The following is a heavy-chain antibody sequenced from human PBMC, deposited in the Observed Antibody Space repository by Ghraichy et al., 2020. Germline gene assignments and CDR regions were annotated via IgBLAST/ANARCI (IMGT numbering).Heavy chain of an antibody. CDR1: GFTFSSYW. Sequence: GGSLRLSCAASGFTFSSYWMSWVRQAPGKGLEWVANIKQDGSEKYYVDSVKGRFTISRDNAKNSLYLQMNSLRAEDTAVYYCARQSNGWDYGSGRLQNWFDPWGQGTLVTVSS. J-gene: IGHJ5*02. CDR3: ARQSNGWDYGSGRLQNWFDP. CDR2: IKQDGSEK. D-gene: IGHD3-10*01. V-gene: IGHV3-7*03.